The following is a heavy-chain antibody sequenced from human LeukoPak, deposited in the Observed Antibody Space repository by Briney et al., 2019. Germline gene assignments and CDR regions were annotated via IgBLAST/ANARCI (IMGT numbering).Heavy chain of an antibody. V-gene: IGHV1-18*01. J-gene: IGHJ5*02. D-gene: IGHD3-10*01. CDR2: ISAYNGNT. Sequence: ASVKVSCKASGYTFTSYGISWVRQAPGQGLEWMGWISAYNGNTNYAQKLQGRVTMTTDTSTSTAYMELRSLRSDDTAVYYCARGEYYYGSGSYYKPLNWFDPWGQGTLVTVSS. CDR3: ARGEYYYGSGSYYKPLNWFDP. CDR1: GYTFTSYG.